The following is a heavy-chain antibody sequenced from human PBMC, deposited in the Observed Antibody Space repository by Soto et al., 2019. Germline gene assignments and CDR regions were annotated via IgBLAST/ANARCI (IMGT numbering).Heavy chain of an antibody. CDR2: ISGYNGDT. J-gene: IGHJ6*02. D-gene: IGHD2-8*01. CDR1: AYTFTRYG. V-gene: IGHV1-18*01. Sequence: QGHLVQSGAEVKKPGASVKVSCKTSAYTFTRYGISWVRQAPGQGLEWMGWISGYNGDTNYAQNLQDRVTMTIDTSTTPAYMGLRSLTSDDTAVYYCAKNGQPPYYYYGLDVWGQGTTVTVSS. CDR3: AKNGQPPYYYYGLDV.